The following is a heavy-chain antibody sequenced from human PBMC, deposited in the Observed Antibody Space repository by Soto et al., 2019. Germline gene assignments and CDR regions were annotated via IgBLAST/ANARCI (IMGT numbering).Heavy chain of an antibody. CDR2: IYWDGES. CDR3: AHRDSTGTTPYFDS. Sequence: SGHTLVNPTETLTLTCTFSGFSFTTTRMGVGWTRQPPGKALEWLAIIYWDGESRYNPLLRRRLTLTEDTSKNQVVLTMTNMDPKDTATYSCAHRDSTGTTPYFDSSGQGIPLTAS. D-gene: IGHD1-1*01. CDR1: GFSFTTTRMG. V-gene: IGHV2-5*02. J-gene: IGHJ4*02.